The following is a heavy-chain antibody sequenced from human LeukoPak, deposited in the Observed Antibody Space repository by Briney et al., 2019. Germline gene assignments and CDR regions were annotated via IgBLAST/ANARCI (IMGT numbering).Heavy chain of an antibody. J-gene: IGHJ4*02. D-gene: IGHD2/OR15-2a*01. V-gene: IGHV3-23*01. CDR3: AKGRDFLDY. Sequence: GGSLRLSCAPSGFIFSTYWMTWFRQAPGKGLEWVSVISGSGGNTYHADSVKGRFTISRDNSKNTLSLQMNSLRVEDTAVYYCAKGRDFLDYWGQGTLVTVSS. CDR1: GFIFSTYW. CDR2: ISGSGGNT.